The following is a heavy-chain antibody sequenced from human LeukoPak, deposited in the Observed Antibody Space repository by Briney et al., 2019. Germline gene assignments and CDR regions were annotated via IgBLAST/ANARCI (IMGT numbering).Heavy chain of an antibody. CDR2: MNPNSGNT. CDR3: ARDRYGVRSGSCDY. J-gene: IGHJ4*02. D-gene: IGHD1-26*01. CDR1: GYTFSYD. Sequence: ASVKVSCKASGYTFSYDINWVRQATGQGLEWMGWMNPNSGNTGYAQKFQGRVTMTRNTSISTAYMELSSLRSEDTAVYYCARDRYGVRSGSCDYWGQGTLVTVSS. V-gene: IGHV1-8*01.